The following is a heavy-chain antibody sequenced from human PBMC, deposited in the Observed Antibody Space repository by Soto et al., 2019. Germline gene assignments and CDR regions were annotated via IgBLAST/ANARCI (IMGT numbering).Heavy chain of an antibody. D-gene: IGHD3-9*01. CDR3: ARDQKRKDYDILTGYVDYYGMDV. J-gene: IGHJ6*02. CDR2: ISYDASNK. V-gene: IGHV3-30*03. Sequence: QPGGSLRLSCAASGFTFSSYGIHWVRQAPGKGLEWVAVISYDASNKYYADSVKGRFTISRDNSKNTLYLQMNSLRAEDTAVYYCARDQKRKDYDILTGYVDYYGMDVWGQGTTVTVSS. CDR1: GFTFSSYG.